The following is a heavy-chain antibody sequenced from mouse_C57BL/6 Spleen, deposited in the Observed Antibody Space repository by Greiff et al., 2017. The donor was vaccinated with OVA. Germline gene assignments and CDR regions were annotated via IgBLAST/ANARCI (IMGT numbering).Heavy chain of an antibody. D-gene: IGHD1-1*01. CDR3: ARYYYGSSYVLYFDV. CDR2: IYPGDGDT. Sequence: VKLQESGAELVKPGASVKISCKASGYAFSSYWMNWVKQRPGKGLEWIGQIYPGDGDTNYNGKFKGKATLTADKSSSTAYMQLSSLTSEDSAVYFCARYYYGSSYVLYFDVWGTGTTVTVSS. J-gene: IGHJ1*03. V-gene: IGHV1-80*01. CDR1: GYAFSSYW.